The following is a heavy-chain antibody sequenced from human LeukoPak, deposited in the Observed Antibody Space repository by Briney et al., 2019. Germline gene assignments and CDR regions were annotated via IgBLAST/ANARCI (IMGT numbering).Heavy chain of an antibody. CDR3: ARDTNYYDSSGYQKFDY. V-gene: IGHV3-21*01. CDR2: ISSSSSYI. D-gene: IGHD3-22*01. J-gene: IGHJ4*02. Sequence: ETLSLTCAVYGGSFSGYYWSWVRQAPGKGLEWVSSISSSSSYIYYADSVKGRFTISRDNAKNSLYLQMNSLRAEDTAVYYCARDTNYYDSSGYQKFDYWGQGTLVTVSS. CDR1: GGSFSGYY.